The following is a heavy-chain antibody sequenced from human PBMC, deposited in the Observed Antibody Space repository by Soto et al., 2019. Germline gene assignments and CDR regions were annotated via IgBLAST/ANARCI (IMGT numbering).Heavy chain of an antibody. CDR3: ARSPRTANWFDP. D-gene: IGHD6-25*01. V-gene: IGHV4-59*01. CDR1: GGSISSYS. CDR2: IYYSGST. Sequence: SETLSLTCTVSGGSISSYSRRWIRQPPGKGLEWIGYIYYSGSTNYNPSLKSRVTISVDTSKNQFSLKLSSVTAADTAVYYCARSPRTANWFDPWGQGTLVTVSS. J-gene: IGHJ5*02.